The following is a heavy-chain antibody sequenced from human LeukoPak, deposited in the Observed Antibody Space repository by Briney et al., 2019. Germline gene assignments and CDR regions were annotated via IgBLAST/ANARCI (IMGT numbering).Heavy chain of an antibody. D-gene: IGHD6-13*01. CDR3: ARDRGAAAGPFDY. J-gene: IGHJ4*02. Sequence: GGSLRLSCAASGFTFSSYVMHWVRQAPGKGLEWVAVIWYDGSNKYYADSVKGRFTISRDNSKNTLYLQMNSLRAEDTAVYYCARDRGAAAGPFDYWGQGTLVTVSS. CDR2: IWYDGSNK. V-gene: IGHV3-33*01. CDR1: GFTFSSYV.